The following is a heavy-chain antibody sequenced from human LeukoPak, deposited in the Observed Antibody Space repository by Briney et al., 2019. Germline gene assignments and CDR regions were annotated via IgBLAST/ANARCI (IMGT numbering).Heavy chain of an antibody. J-gene: IGHJ4*02. CDR2: ISSSAGYI. V-gene: IGHV3-48*03. CDR1: GFTFSNYE. Sequence: GGSLRLSCAASGFTFSNYEMNWVRQAPGKGLEWVSYISSSAGYIYYADSVKGRFTISRDNSKNTLYLQMNSLRAEDTAVYYCARVGYSSGWDFDYWGQGTLVTVSS. CDR3: ARVGYSSGWDFDY. D-gene: IGHD6-19*01.